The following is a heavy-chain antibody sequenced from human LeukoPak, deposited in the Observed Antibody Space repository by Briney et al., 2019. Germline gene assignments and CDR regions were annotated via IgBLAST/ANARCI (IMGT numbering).Heavy chain of an antibody. V-gene: IGHV3-33*06. CDR3: AKDQPTYYDSSGSLDY. J-gene: IGHJ4*02. Sequence: GRPLRLSCAASGFTFSSYGMHWVRQAPGKGLEWVAVIWYDGSNKYYADSVKGRFTISRDNSKNTLYLQMNSLRAEDTAVYYCAKDQPTYYDSSGSLDYWGQGTLVTVSS. CDR2: IWYDGSNK. CDR1: GFTFSSYG. D-gene: IGHD3-22*01.